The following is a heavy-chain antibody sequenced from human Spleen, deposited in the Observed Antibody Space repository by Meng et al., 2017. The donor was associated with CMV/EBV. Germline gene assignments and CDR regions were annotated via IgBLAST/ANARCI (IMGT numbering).Heavy chain of an antibody. CDR1: GYTFTDYW. CDR2: IYPGDSDT. J-gene: IGHJ4*02. D-gene: IGHD1-7*01. Sequence: KVSCKASGYTFTDYWIGWVRQMPGKGLEWMGIIYPGDSDTRYSPSFQGQVTISVDKSITTAYLQWSSLKASDTAMYYCARRGNWNYLYWGQGTLVTVSS. V-gene: IGHV5-51*01. CDR3: ARRGNWNYLY.